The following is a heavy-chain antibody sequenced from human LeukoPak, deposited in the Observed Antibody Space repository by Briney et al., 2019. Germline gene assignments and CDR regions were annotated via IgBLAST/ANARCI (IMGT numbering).Heavy chain of an antibody. CDR3: AKWSPGTSSSDH. CDR1: GGTFSSYA. V-gene: IGHV1-46*01. D-gene: IGHD3-10*01. J-gene: IGHJ4*02. Sequence: GASVKVSCKASGGTFSSYAISWVRQAPGQGLEWMGIINPSGGSTSYAQKFQGRVTMTRDTSTSTVYMELSSLRFEDTAVYYCAKWSPGTSSSDHWGQGTLVTVSS. CDR2: INPSGGST.